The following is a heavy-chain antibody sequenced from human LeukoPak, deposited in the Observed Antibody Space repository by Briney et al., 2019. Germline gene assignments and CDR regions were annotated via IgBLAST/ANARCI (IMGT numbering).Heavy chain of an antibody. CDR3: ARDRQYDMDV. J-gene: IGHJ6*02. V-gene: IGHV3-74*01. CDR1: GFTFSSYW. Sequence: GRSLRLSCAASGFTFSSYWMRWARQAPGKGLVWVSHINSDGSSTSYADSVKGRFTISRDNAKNTVYLQMNSLRVEDTAVYYCARDRQYDMDVWGQGTTVTVSS. CDR2: INSDGSST.